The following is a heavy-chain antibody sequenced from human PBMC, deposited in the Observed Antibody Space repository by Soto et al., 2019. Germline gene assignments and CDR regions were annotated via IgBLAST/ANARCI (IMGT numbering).Heavy chain of an antibody. Sequence: EVQLVESGGGSVQPGGSLRLSCVASGITFSGYWMHWVRQVPGKGLVWVARVDSDGSGTSYADSVKGRFTISRDNAKNTLYLQMNSLRVDDTAVYYCATFFEHWGQGIPVTVSS. V-gene: IGHV3-74*01. CDR1: GITFSGYW. CDR2: VDSDGSGT. J-gene: IGHJ4*02. CDR3: ATFFEH.